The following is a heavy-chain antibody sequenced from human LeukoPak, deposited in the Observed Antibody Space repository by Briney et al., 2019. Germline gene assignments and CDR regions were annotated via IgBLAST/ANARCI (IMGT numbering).Heavy chain of an antibody. Sequence: SETLSLTCTVSSGSISTYYWSWIRQPPGKGLEWIGYIYYSGSTNYNPSLKSRVTISVDTSKNQFSLKLSSVTAADTAVYYCARHENVLGYCSGGSCYDDAFDIWGQGTMVTVSS. CDR1: SGSISTYY. J-gene: IGHJ3*02. CDR3: ARHENVLGYCSGGSCYDDAFDI. V-gene: IGHV4-59*08. CDR2: IYYSGST. D-gene: IGHD2-15*01.